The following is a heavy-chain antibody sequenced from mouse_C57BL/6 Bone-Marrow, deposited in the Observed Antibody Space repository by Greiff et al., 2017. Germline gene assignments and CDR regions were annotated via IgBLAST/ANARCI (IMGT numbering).Heavy chain of an antibody. CDR2: IDPSDSYT. V-gene: IGHV1-50*01. J-gene: IGHJ2*01. CDR3: ARDGYDEDYFDY. D-gene: IGHD2-2*01. Sequence: QVQLQQPGAELVKPGASVKLSCKASGYTFTSYWMQWVKQRPGQGLEWIGEIDPSDSYTNYNQKFKGKATLTVDTSSSTAYMQLSSLTSEDSAVYYCARDGYDEDYFDYWGQGTTLTVSS. CDR1: GYTFTSYW.